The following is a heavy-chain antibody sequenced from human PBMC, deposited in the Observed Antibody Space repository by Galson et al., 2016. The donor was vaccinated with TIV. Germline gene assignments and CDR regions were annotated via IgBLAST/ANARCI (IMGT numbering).Heavy chain of an antibody. Sequence: SLRLSCAASGFTFSAYAMTWVRQAPGKGLEWVSVVSGNGVSTYYADSVKGRFVISRDNSKNMLYLQMNSLTVYDTAVYYCAKGAAWDTSMGWLGFWFDYWGQGTLVTVSS. J-gene: IGHJ4*02. CDR2: VSGNGVST. CDR3: AKGAAWDTSMGWLGFWFDY. V-gene: IGHV3-23*01. D-gene: IGHD5-18*01. CDR1: GFTFSAYA.